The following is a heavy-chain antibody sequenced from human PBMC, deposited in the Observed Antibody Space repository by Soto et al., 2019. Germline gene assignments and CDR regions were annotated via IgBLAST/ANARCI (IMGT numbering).Heavy chain of an antibody. CDR2: ISGSGGST. Sequence: PGGSLRLSCAASGFTFSTYAMSWVRQAPGKGLEWVSAISGSGGSTYYADSVKGRFTISRDNSKNTLYLQMNSLRAEDTAVYYCAKKVFGVVVANEYFQHWGQGTLVTVSS. V-gene: IGHV3-23*01. J-gene: IGHJ1*01. CDR3: AKKVFGVVVANEYFQH. CDR1: GFTFSTYA. D-gene: IGHD3-22*01.